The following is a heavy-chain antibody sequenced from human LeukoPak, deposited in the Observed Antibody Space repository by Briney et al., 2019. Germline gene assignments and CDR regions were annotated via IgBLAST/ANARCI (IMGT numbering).Heavy chain of an antibody. CDR2: IVVGSGNT. CDR1: GFTFTSSA. Sequence: SVKVSCKASGFTFTSSAMQWVRQARGQRLEWIGWIVVGSGNTNYARKFQERVTITRDMSTSTAYMELSSLRSEDTAVYYCARGSGYCSSTSCFRGFDPWGQGTLVTVSS. V-gene: IGHV1-58*02. J-gene: IGHJ5*02. D-gene: IGHD2-2*01. CDR3: ARGSGYCSSTSCFRGFDP.